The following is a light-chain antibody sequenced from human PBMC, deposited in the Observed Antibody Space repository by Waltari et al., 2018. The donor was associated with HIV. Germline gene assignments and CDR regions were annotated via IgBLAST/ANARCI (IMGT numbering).Light chain of an antibody. CDR1: SSNLVNNF. J-gene: IGLJ3*02. Sequence: QSVLTQPPSVSAASGQRITISCSGSSSNLVNNFVSRHPQFPHTAPKLLIYDKYKRPSGTSDRFSGSKSGTSASLAISGLQPADEADYYCGTWDNSLEIWVFGGGTKVTVV. CDR2: DKY. CDR3: GTWDNSLEIWV. V-gene: IGLV1-51*01.